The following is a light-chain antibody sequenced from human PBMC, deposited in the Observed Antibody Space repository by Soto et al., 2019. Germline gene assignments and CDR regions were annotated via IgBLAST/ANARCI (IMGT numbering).Light chain of an antibody. V-gene: IGKV1-5*03. Sequence: DIQMTQSPSTLSASVGDRVTITCRASQSLSSCLAWYQQKPGKAPNLLIYKASNLESGVPSRFSGSGSGTEFTLTISSLQPDDFATYYCQQYNSYSWTFGQGTKVEIK. CDR2: KAS. CDR1: QSLSSC. CDR3: QQYNSYSWT. J-gene: IGKJ1*01.